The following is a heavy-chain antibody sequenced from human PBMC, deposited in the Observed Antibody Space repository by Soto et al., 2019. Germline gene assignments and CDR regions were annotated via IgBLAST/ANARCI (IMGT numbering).Heavy chain of an antibody. CDR3: AKTTGYADYRAFDY. Sequence: PGGSLRLSCAASGFTFSSYSMNWVRQAPGKGLEWVSSISSSSSYIYYADSVKGRFTISRDNSKNTLYLQMNSLRAEDTAVYYCAKTTGYADYRAFDYWGQGALVTVS. V-gene: IGHV3-21*04. D-gene: IGHD4-17*01. CDR2: ISSSSSYI. J-gene: IGHJ4*02. CDR1: GFTFSSYS.